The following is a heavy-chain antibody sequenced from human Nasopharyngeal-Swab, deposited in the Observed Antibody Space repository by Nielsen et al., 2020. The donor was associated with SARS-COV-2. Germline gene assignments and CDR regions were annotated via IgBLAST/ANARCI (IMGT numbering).Heavy chain of an antibody. CDR3: ARERQQPLNYGMDV. D-gene: IGHD6-13*01. Sequence: ASVKVSCKASGYTFTSYYMHWVRQAPGQGLEWMGIINPSGGSTSYAQKLQGRVTMTTDTSTSTAYMELRSLRSDDTAVYYCARERQQPLNYGMDVWGQGTTVTVSS. CDR1: GYTFTSYY. V-gene: IGHV1-46*01. J-gene: IGHJ6*02. CDR2: INPSGGST.